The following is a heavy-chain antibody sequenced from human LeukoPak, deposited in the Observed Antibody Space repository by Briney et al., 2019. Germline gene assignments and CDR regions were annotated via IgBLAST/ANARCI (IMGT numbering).Heavy chain of an antibody. V-gene: IGHV1-18*01. J-gene: IGHJ4*02. CDR2: ITTYNGEK. CDR3: ARETYYYDSSGSTEDY. Sequence: ASVKVSCKASGYTLSGYGISWVRQAPGQGLEWVGWITTYNGEKKYSEKFQGRVTMTTDTSTSTAYMELRSLRSDDTAVYYCARETYYYDSSGSTEDYWGQGTLVTVSS. D-gene: IGHD3-22*01. CDR1: GYTLSGYG.